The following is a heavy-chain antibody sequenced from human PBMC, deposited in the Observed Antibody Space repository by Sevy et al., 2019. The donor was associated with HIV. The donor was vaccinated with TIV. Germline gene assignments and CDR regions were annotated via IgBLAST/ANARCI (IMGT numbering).Heavy chain of an antibody. CDR1: GFTFSDYA. J-gene: IGHJ4*02. CDR3: ARARRAGYSSNWYRDFDY. Sequence: GGSLRLSCAASGFTFSDYAMHWVRQAPGKGLEWVAVISHDGFNQYYADSVKGRLTISRDSSKTTLYLEMHSLRAEDTALYYCARARRAGYSSNWYRDFDYWGQGTLVTVSS. CDR2: ISHDGFNQ. D-gene: IGHD6-13*01. V-gene: IGHV3-30*04.